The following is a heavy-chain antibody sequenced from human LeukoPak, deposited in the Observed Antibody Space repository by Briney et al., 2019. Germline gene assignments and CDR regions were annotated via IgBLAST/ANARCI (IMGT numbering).Heavy chain of an antibody. CDR2: ISNSGGTI. J-gene: IGHJ3*02. CDR1: GFTFSSYG. V-gene: IGHV3-23*01. D-gene: IGHD3-22*01. CDR3: AKVAGRDSRDDPFDI. Sequence: GGTLRLSCAASGFTFSSYGMTWVRQAPGKGLEWVSSISNSGGTIYYADSVKGRFTISRDNSKNTVYLQVNSLRAEDTALYYCAKVAGRDSRDDPFDIWGQGTMVTVSS.